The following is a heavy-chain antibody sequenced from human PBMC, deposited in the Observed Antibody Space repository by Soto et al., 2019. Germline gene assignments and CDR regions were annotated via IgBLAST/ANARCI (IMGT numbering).Heavy chain of an antibody. CDR2: IYYSGST. J-gene: IGHJ4*02. Sequence: SETLSLTCTVSGGSISSGGYYWSWIRQHPGKGLEWIGFIYYSGSTYYNPSLKSRVTISVDTSKNQFSLKLSSVTAADTAVYYCARYYDSSGYYDYWGQGTLVTVSS. CDR3: ARYYDSSGYYDY. CDR1: GGSISSGGYY. V-gene: IGHV4-31*03. D-gene: IGHD3-22*01.